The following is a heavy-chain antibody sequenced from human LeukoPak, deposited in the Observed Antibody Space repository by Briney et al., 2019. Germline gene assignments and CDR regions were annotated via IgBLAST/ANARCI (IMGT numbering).Heavy chain of an antibody. Sequence: GGSLRLSCAASGFSFSSYEMNWVRQTPGKGLEWVSHISSSSSTIYHADSVRGRFTISRDNAKNSLYLQMNSLRAEDTAIYYCVREDSSGWYTRWFDPWGQGTLVIVSS. CDR2: ISSSSSTI. J-gene: IGHJ5*02. CDR1: GFSFSSYE. V-gene: IGHV3-48*03. D-gene: IGHD6-19*01. CDR3: VREDSSGWYTRWFDP.